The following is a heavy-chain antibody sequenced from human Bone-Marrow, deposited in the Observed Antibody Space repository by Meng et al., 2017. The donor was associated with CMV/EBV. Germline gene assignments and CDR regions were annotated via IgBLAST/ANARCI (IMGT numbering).Heavy chain of an antibody. CDR1: GGSISSSSYY. CDR3: AREGYKITMVRGALSAGDDY. J-gene: IGHJ4*02. V-gene: IGHV4-39*07. CDR2: IYYSGST. D-gene: IGHD3-10*01. Sequence: SETLSLTCTVSGGSISSSSYYWGWIHQPPGKGLEWIGSIYYSGSTYYNPSLKSRVTISVDTSKNQFSLKLSSVTAADTAVYYCAREGYKITMVRGALSAGDDYWGQGTLVTVAS.